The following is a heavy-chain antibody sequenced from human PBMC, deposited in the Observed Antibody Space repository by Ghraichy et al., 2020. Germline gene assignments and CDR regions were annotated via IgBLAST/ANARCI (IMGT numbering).Heavy chain of an antibody. D-gene: IGHD2/OR15-2a*01. J-gene: IGHJ4*02. V-gene: IGHV1-69*13. CDR3: ARVPGAPFYDASAYYFDS. Sequence: SVKVSCKASGGAFSSYGVSWVRQAPGQGLEWMGGIIPIFAAPRYVQKFQGRVTMTADESTSTAYMELSSLRSEDTAVYYCARVPGAPFYDASAYYFDSWGQGTLVTVSS. CDR2: IIPIFAAP. CDR1: GGAFSSYG.